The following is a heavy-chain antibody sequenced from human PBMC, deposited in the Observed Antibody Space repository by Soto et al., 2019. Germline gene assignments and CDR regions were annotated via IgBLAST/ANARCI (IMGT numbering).Heavy chain of an antibody. J-gene: IGHJ1*01. V-gene: IGHV3-30-3*01. CDR2: ISYDGSNK. CDR3: ARDPGPAAAKGYFQH. Sequence: QVQLVESGGGVVQPGRSLRLSCAASGFTFSSYAMHWVRQAPGKGLEWVAVISYDGSNKYYADSVKGRFTISRDNSKNTLYLQMNSLRAEDTAVYYCARDPGPAAAKGYFQHWGQGTLVTVSS. CDR1: GFTFSSYA. D-gene: IGHD6-25*01.